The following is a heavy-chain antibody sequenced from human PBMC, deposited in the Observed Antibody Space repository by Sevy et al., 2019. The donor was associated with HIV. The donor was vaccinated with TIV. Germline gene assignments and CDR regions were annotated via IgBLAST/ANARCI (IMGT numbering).Heavy chain of an antibody. CDR1: GFTFSSYS. CDR2: ITRTSSYI. CDR3: ARVGVAGSMGDDY. V-gene: IGHV3-21*01. D-gene: IGHD6-19*01. J-gene: IGHJ4*02. Sequence: GGSLRLSCVASGFTFSSYSMNWVRQAPGKGLEWVSSITRTSSYITYADSGKGRFTISRDNAKKSLYLQMNSLRAEDTAVYYCARVGVAGSMGDDYWGQGTLVTVSS.